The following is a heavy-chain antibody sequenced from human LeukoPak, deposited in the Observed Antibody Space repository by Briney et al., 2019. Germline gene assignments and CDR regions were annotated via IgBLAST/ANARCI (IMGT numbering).Heavy chain of an antibody. Sequence: GGSLTLSCAASGFTFSGSAMHWVRHASGKGREWGGCIISKANHSGTANAASVKGRFTISRVDSKNTAYLQMNSLKTADTAVYYCTRPDTRYSYAVDYWGQGTLVTVSS. J-gene: IGHJ4*02. CDR1: GFTFSGSA. V-gene: IGHV3-73*01. D-gene: IGHD5-18*01. CDR3: TRPDTRYSYAVDY. CDR2: IISKANHSGT.